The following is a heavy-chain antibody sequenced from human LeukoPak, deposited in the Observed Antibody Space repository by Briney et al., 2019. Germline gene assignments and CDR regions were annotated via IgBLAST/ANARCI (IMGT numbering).Heavy chain of an antibody. CDR3: ARVPYYDFWSGYLADY. J-gene: IGHJ4*02. Sequence: GGSLRLSCAASGFTFSDYYMSWIRQAPGKGLEWVSYISSSGSTIYYADSVKGRFTISRDNAKNSLYLQMNSLRAEDTAVYYCARVPYYDFWSGYLADYWGQGTPVTVSS. CDR2: ISSSGSTI. D-gene: IGHD3-3*01. V-gene: IGHV3-11*04. CDR1: GFTFSDYY.